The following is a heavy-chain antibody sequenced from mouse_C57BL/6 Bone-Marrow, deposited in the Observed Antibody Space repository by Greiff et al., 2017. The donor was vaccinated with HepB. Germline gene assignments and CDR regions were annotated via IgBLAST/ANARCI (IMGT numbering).Heavy chain of an antibody. V-gene: IGHV1-61*01. J-gene: IGHJ3*01. D-gene: IGHD1-1*01. CDR3: AREGDYGSSWFAY. Sequence: VQLQQPGAELVRPGSSVKLSCKASGYTFTSYWMDWVKQRPGQGLEWIGNIYPSDSETHYNQKFKDKATLTVDKSSSTAYMQLSSLTSEDSAVYYCAREGDYGSSWFAYWGQGTLVTVSA. CDR2: IYPSDSET. CDR1: GYTFTSYW.